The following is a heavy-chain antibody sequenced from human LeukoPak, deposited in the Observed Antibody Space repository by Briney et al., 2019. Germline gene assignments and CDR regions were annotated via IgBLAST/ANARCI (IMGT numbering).Heavy chain of an antibody. CDR2: ISAYNGNT. J-gene: IGHJ4*02. Sequence: ASVKVSCKAPGYTFTSYGISWVRQAPGQGLEWMGWISAYNGNTNYAQKLQGRVTMTTDISTSTAYMELRSLRSDDTAVYYCARGGSSGWRTPNDDYWGQGTLVTVSS. V-gene: IGHV1-18*01. CDR3: ARGGSSGWRTPNDDY. CDR1: GYTFTSYG. D-gene: IGHD6-19*01.